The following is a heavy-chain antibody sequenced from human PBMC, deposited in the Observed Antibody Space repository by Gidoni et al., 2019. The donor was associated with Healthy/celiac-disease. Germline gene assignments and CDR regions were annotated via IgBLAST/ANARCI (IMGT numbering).Heavy chain of an antibody. CDR2: INAGNGNT. CDR1: GYTFTSYA. J-gene: IGHJ1*01. D-gene: IGHD6-13*01. Sequence: QVQLVQSGAEVKKPGASVKVSCKASGYTFTSYAMHWVRQAPGQRLEWMGWINAGNGNTKYSQKFQGRVTITRDTSASTAYMELSSLRSEDTAVYYCARSIAAVKRPDEYFQHWGQGTLVTVSS. CDR3: ARSIAAVKRPDEYFQH. V-gene: IGHV1-3*01.